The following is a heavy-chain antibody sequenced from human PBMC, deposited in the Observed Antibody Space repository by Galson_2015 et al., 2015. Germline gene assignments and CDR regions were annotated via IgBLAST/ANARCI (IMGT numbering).Heavy chain of an antibody. V-gene: IGHV1-69*13. CDR1: GGTFSSYA. CDR2: IIPIFGTA. CDR3: ARDLMGGSFIAPAFDI. D-gene: IGHD1-26*01. J-gene: IGHJ3*02. Sequence: SVKVSCKASGGTFSSYAISWVRQAPGQGLEWMGGIIPIFGTANYAQKFQGRVTITADESTSTAYMELSSLRSEDTAVYYCARDLMGGSFIAPAFDIWGQGTMVTVSS.